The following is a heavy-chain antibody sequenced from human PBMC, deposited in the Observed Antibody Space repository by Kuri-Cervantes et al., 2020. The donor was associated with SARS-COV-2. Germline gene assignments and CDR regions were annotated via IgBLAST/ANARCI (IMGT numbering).Heavy chain of an antibody. V-gene: IGHV1-58*02. CDR3: AREGLTLGDGAFDI. CDR1: GFTFTSSA. Sequence: SVKVSCKASGFTFTSSAMQWVRQARGQRLEWIGWIVVGSGNTNYAQKFQERVTITRDMSTSTAYMELSSLRSEDTAVYYCAREGLTLGDGAFDIWGQGTMVTVSS. CDR2: IVVGSGNT. J-gene: IGHJ3*02. D-gene: IGHD3-10*01.